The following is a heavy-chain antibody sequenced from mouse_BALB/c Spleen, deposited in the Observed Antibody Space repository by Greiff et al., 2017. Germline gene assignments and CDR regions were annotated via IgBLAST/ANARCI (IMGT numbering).Heavy chain of an antibody. D-gene: IGHD3-2*01. CDR1: GYAFTNSL. CDR2: INPGSGGT. J-gene: IGHJ4*01. V-gene: IGHV1-54*01. CDR3: ASRQLGSSMDY. Sequence: QVQLKQSGAELVRPGTSVKVSCKASGYAFTNSLIEWVKQRPGQGLEWIGVINPGSGGTNYNEKFKGKATLTADKSSSTAYMQLSSLTSDDSAVYFCASRQLGSSMDYWGQGTSVTVSS.